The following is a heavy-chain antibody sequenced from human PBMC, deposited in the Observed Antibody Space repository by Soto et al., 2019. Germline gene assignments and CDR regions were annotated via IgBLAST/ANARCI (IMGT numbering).Heavy chain of an antibody. D-gene: IGHD5-18*01. CDR2: ISGSGGST. V-gene: IGHV3-23*01. CDR1: GFTFSSYA. Sequence: EVQLLESGGGLVQPGGSLRLSCAASGFTFSSYAMSWVRQAPGKGREWVSAISGSGGSTYYADSVKGRFTISRDNSKNTLYLQMNSLRAEDTAVYYCAKDQSGYSYGYDYYYYGMDVWGQGTTVTVSS. CDR3: AKDQSGYSYGYDYYYYGMDV. J-gene: IGHJ6*02.